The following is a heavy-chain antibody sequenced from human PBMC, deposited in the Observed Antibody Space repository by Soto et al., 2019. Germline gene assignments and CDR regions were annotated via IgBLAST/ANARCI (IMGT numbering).Heavy chain of an antibody. Sequence: GSLRLCCSASGLSFSSYAMHWVRQAPGKGLEYVSAISSNGGSTYYADSVKGRFTISRDNSKNTLYLQMSSLRAEDTAVYYCVNDFSDYGDFWYFDLWGRGTLVTVSS. V-gene: IGHV3-64D*06. CDR3: VNDFSDYGDFWYFDL. CDR1: GLSFSSYA. D-gene: IGHD4-17*01. CDR2: ISSNGGST. J-gene: IGHJ2*01.